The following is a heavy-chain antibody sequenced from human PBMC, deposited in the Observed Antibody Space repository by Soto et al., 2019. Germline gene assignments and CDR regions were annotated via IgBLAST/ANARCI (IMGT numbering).Heavy chain of an antibody. J-gene: IGHJ5*02. CDR2: ISAYNGNT. CDR3: ARDCPEPHANPKNWFAP. V-gene: IGHV1-18*01. CDR1: GYTFTSHG. Sequence: GASVKVSCKASGYTFTSHGISWVRQAPGQGLEWMGWISAYNGNTKYAQKFQGRVTMTTDTSTSTAYMELRSLRSDDTAVYYCARDCPEPHANPKNWFAPWARGTLVTVSS. D-gene: IGHD7-27*01.